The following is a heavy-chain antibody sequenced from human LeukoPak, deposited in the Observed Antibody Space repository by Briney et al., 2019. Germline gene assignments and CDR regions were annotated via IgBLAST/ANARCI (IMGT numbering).Heavy chain of an antibody. D-gene: IGHD1-26*01. V-gene: IGHV4-34*01. J-gene: IGHJ3*02. CDR2: INPSGFT. CDR3: AKGGTGAYFLI. CDR1: GGSFSGFY. Sequence: SETLSLTCAVYGGSFSGFYWIWIRQSPGKGLEWIGEINPSGFTNYNPSLKSRVTILEGTSKNQFSMKVKSVTAADTAVYYCAKGGTGAYFLIWGQGTKVTVSS.